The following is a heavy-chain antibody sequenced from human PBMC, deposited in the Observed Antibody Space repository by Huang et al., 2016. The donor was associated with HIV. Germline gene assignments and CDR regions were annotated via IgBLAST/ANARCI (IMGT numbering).Heavy chain of an antibody. CDR3: ARGYSSSWYGYYFDY. CDR2: ISAYNGNT. J-gene: IGHJ4*02. V-gene: IGHV1-18*04. D-gene: IGHD6-13*01. CDR1: GYTFGSYG. Sequence: QVQLVQSGGEVKKPGASVKVSCKASGYTFGSYGISWVRQAPGQGLEWMGWISAYNGNTNYAQKLQGRVTMTTDTSTSTAYMELRRLRSDDTAVYYCARGYSSSWYGYYFDYWGQGTLVTVSS.